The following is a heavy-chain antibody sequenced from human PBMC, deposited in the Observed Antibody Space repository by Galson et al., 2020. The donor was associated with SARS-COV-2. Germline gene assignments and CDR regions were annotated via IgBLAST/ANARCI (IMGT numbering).Heavy chain of an antibody. V-gene: IGHV4-31*03. CDR2: IYYSGST. CDR1: GGSISSGGYY. Sequence: SETLSLTCTVSGGSISSGGYYWSWIRQHPGKGLEWIGYIYYSGSTYYNPSLKSRVTISVDTSKNQFSLKLSSVTAADTAVYYCAREAREPGSYKNNWFDPWGQGTLVTVSS. CDR3: AREAREPGSYKNNWFDP. J-gene: IGHJ5*02. D-gene: IGHD1-26*01.